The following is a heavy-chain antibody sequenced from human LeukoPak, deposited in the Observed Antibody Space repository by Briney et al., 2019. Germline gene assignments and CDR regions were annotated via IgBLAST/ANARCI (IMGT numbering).Heavy chain of an antibody. Sequence: SSETLSLTCTVSGGSISSYYWSWIRQPPGKGLEWIGYIFYSGSTNYYPSLKSRVTISVDTSKNQVSLKLSSVTAADTAVYYCARHRSGGRAFDIWGQGTMVTVSS. CDR1: GGSISSYY. J-gene: IGHJ3*02. V-gene: IGHV4-59*08. D-gene: IGHD1-26*01. CDR3: ARHRSGGRAFDI. CDR2: IFYSGST.